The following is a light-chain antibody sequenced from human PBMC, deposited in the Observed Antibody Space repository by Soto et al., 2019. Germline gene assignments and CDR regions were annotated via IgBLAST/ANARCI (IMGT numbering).Light chain of an antibody. CDR3: QQRSNWPPST. V-gene: IGKV3-11*01. CDR1: QRVSNL. J-gene: IGKJ3*01. Sequence: EIVLTQSPTTLSLSPGEIATISCRPSQRVSNLLAWYQQKPGKAPGLLIYDASNRATGVPARFSGSGSGTDFTLTISSLEPEDFAVYFCQQRSNWPPSTFGPGTKVDIK. CDR2: DAS.